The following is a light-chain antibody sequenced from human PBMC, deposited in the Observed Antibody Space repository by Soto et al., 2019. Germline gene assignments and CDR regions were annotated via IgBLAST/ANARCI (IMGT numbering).Light chain of an antibody. Sequence: DIQMTQSPSSLSASVGDRVTITCRASQNIGVYLNWYQKKPGKAPKLLIHAASSLHSGVPSTFSCCGSETDFALTITSLQPGDCATSYWHQTAANPWTFAQGTKVDIK. J-gene: IGKJ1*01. CDR1: QNIGVY. CDR2: AAS. V-gene: IGKV1-39*01. CDR3: HQTAANPWT.